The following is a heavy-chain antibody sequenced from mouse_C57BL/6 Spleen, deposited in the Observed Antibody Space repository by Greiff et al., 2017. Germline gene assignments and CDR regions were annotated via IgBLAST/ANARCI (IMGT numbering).Heavy chain of an antibody. V-gene: IGHV1-26*01. CDR1: GYTFTDYY. J-gene: IGHJ3*01. Sequence: VQLQQSGPELVKPGASVKISCKASGYTFTDYYMNWVKQSHGKSLEWIGDINPNNGGTSYNQKFKGKATLTVDKSSSTAYMGLRSLTSEDSAVYYCARPGSYYSNYPFAYWGQGTLVTVSA. D-gene: IGHD2-5*01. CDR2: INPNNGGT. CDR3: ARPGSYYSNYPFAY.